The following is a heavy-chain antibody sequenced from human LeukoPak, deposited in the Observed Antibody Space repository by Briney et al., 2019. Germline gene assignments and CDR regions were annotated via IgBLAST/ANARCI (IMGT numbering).Heavy chain of an antibody. D-gene: IGHD2-15*01. J-gene: IGHJ4*02. CDR2: ISTYNGNT. Sequence: ASVTVSCKASGYSFTSYGINWVRQAPGQGLEWTGWISTYNGNTNYAQRLQGRVTMTTDTSTSTAYMELRSLTADDTAVYYCARVPSGGLFDYWGQGTLVTVSS. CDR1: GYSFTSYG. CDR3: ARVPSGGLFDY. V-gene: IGHV1-18*01.